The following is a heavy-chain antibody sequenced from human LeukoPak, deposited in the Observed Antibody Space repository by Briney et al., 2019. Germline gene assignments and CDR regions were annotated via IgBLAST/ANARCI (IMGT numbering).Heavy chain of an antibody. CDR2: VSNSGNT. D-gene: IGHD6-13*01. J-gene: IGHJ6*03. V-gene: IGHV4-59*01. Sequence: NSSETLSLTCTVSGGSISPYYWSWIRQPPGKGLEWIGYVSNSGNTNYNPSLRSRVTISVDTAKNQFSLKLSSVTAADTAVYYCARDGRVAAVYYYYMDVWGKGTTVTVSS. CDR3: ARDGRVAAVYYYYMDV. CDR1: GGSISPYY.